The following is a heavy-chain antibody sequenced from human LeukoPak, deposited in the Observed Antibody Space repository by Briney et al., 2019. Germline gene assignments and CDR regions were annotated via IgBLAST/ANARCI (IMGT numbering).Heavy chain of an antibody. CDR2: ISASGSRT. CDR3: ARDQSPHYYDSSGYGAFNV. V-gene: IGHV3-23*01. Sequence: GGSLRLSCVSSGFDFGTFAMNWVRQAPGKGPEWVSGISASGSRTCYGSSVKGRFTISRDNSKNKLFLQMNSLRAEDTARYFCARDQSPHYYDSSGYGAFNVWGQGTVVIVSS. CDR1: GFDFGTFA. D-gene: IGHD3-22*01. J-gene: IGHJ3*01.